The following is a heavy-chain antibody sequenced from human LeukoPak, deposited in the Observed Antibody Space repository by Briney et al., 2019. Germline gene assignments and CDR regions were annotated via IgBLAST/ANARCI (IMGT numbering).Heavy chain of an antibody. CDR1: GFTFSSYG. Sequence: GRSLRLSCAASGFTFSSYGMHWVRQAPGKGLEWVAVISYDGSNKYYADSVKGRFTISRDNSKNTLYLQKNSLRAEDTAVYYCAKDSSSGLFYFDYWGQGTLVTVSS. D-gene: IGHD3-22*01. J-gene: IGHJ4*02. CDR3: AKDSSSGLFYFDY. V-gene: IGHV3-30*18. CDR2: ISYDGSNK.